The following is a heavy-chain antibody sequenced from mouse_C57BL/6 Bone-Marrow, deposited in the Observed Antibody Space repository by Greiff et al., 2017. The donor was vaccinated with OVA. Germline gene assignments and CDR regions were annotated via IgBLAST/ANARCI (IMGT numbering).Heavy chain of an antibody. Sequence: QVQLQQPGAELVMPGASVKLSCKASGYTFTSYWMHWVQQRPGQGLEWIGEIDPSDSYTNYNQQFKGTSTFTVDKTTSTACMQLRSLTSENSAVYNCARRGLLCLYWNFDVGGTGTTVTASS. CDR2: IDPSDSYT. J-gene: IGHJ1*03. CDR3: ARRGLLCLYWNFDV. V-gene: IGHV1-69*01. D-gene: IGHD2-10*01. CDR1: GYTFTSYW.